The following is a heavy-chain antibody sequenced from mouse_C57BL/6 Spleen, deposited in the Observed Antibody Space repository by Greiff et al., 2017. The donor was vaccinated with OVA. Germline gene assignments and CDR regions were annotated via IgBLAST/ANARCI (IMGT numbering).Heavy chain of an antibody. J-gene: IGHJ2*01. V-gene: IGHV1-69*01. Sequence: QVQLQQPGAELVMPGASVKLSCKASGYTFTSYWMHWVKQRPGQGLEWIGELDPSDSYTNYNQKFKGKSTLTVDKSSSTAYMQLSSLTSEDSAVYYCARSGAAQATGFDYWGQGTTLTVSS. CDR3: ARSGAAQATGFDY. D-gene: IGHD3-2*02. CDR2: LDPSDSYT. CDR1: GYTFTSYW.